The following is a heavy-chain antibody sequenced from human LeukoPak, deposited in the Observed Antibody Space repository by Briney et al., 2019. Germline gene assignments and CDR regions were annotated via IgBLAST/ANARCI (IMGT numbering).Heavy chain of an antibody. CDR3: ARHPNLNYDFWSGYYTD. CDR2: IYPGDSDT. Sequence: GESLKISCKGSGYSFTSYWIGWVRQMLGKGLEWMGIIYPGDSDTRYSPSFQGQVTISADKSISTAYLQWSSLKASDTAMYYCARHPNLNYDFWSGYYTDWGQGTLVTVSS. V-gene: IGHV5-51*01. J-gene: IGHJ4*02. D-gene: IGHD3-3*01. CDR1: GYSFTSYW.